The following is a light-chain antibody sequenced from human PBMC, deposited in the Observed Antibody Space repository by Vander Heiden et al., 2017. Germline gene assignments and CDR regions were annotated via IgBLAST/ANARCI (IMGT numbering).Light chain of an antibody. J-gene: IGKJ1*01. CDR3: QQRSNWLWT. Sequence: EIVLTQSPATLSLSPGERATLSCRASQSVSRYLAWYQQKPGQAPMLLIYDASNRATGIPARFSGSGSGTDFTLTISSLEPEDFAVYYCQQRSNWLWTFGQGTKVEIK. CDR1: QSVSRY. CDR2: DAS. V-gene: IGKV3-11*01.